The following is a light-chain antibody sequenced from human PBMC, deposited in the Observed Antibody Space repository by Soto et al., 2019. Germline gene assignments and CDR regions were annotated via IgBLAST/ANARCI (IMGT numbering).Light chain of an antibody. V-gene: IGKV1-39*01. CDR2: EAY. J-gene: IGKJ1*01. Sequence: DIQMTQSPSSLSASVGDIVTITCRASLTISRWMTWYQQNTGKAAKLLIDEAYSLQSGVPSRFSGSVSGTDFTLTISRLQPEDFATYYCQQSYITPVTFGQGTKVDI. CDR3: QQSYITPVT. CDR1: LTISRW.